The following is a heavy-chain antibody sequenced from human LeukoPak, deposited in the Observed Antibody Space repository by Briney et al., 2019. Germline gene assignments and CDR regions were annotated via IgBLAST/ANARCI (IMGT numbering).Heavy chain of an antibody. J-gene: IGHJ5*02. Sequence: PSETLSLTCTVSGGSISSYHWNWIRQPPGKGLEWIGYIYYSGSTNYNPSLKSRVTISVDTFKNQFSLKLSSVTAAGTAVYYCASSHQYSGYWFDPWGQGTLVTVSS. CDR1: GGSISSYH. CDR2: IYYSGST. V-gene: IGHV4-59*08. D-gene: IGHD1-26*01. CDR3: ASSHQYSGYWFDP.